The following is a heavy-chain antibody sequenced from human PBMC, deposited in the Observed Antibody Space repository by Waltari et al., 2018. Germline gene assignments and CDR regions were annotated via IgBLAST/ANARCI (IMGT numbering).Heavy chain of an antibody. Sequence: QVQLQQWGAGLLKPSETLSLTCAVYGGSFSGYYWSWIRQPPGKGLEWIGEINHSGSTTYNPALKSRVTISVDTSKNQFSLKLSSVTAADTAVYYCARGGSVWYYDFWSGYNYYFDYWGQGTLVTVSS. V-gene: IGHV4-34*01. CDR2: INHSGST. CDR1: GGSFSGYY. CDR3: ARGGSVWYYDFWSGYNYYFDY. J-gene: IGHJ4*02. D-gene: IGHD3-3*01.